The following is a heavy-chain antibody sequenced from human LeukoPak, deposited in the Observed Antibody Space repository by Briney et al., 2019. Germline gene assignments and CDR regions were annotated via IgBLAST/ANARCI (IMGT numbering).Heavy chain of an antibody. Sequence: GGSLRLSCAASGFTFDDYAMHWVRQAPGKGLEWVSGISWNSGSIGYADSVKGRFTISRDNAKNSLYLQMNSLRAEDTALYYCAKDMEAGAGSSYGMDVWGQGTTVTVSS. J-gene: IGHJ6*02. V-gene: IGHV3-9*01. CDR3: AKDMEAGAGSSYGMDV. CDR2: ISWNSGSI. CDR1: GFTFDDYA. D-gene: IGHD2-2*01.